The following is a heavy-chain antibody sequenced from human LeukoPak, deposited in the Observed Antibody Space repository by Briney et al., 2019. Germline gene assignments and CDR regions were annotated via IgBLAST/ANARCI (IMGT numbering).Heavy chain of an antibody. CDR2: IKQDGSET. J-gene: IGHJ1*01. Sequence: PGRSLRLSCAASGFTFSTYAVHWVRQAPGKGLEWVATIKQDGSETYYVDSVKGRFSISRDNAKNSLYLQMNSLRAEDTALYYCAKANCGGDCPAEYFQHWGQGTLVTVSS. V-gene: IGHV3-7*03. D-gene: IGHD2-21*02. CDR1: GFTFSTYA. CDR3: AKANCGGDCPAEYFQH.